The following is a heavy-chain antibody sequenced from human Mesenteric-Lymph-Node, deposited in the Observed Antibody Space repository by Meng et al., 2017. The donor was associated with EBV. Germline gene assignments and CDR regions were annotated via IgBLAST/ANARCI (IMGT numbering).Heavy chain of an antibody. CDR3: ARGAIFGIVITYFDY. V-gene: IGHV4-34*01. CDR1: GGSFSGYH. CDR2: ISQSGDT. D-gene: IGHD3-3*02. Sequence: HVQLKQWGAGLLGPSETLSLTREPSGGSFSGYHCSWIRQPPGKGLEYIGEISQSGDTTYTPSLKSRVTISVDRSRNQFSLKMASVTAADTAVYYCARGAIFGIVITYFDYWSQGTLVTVSS. J-gene: IGHJ4*02.